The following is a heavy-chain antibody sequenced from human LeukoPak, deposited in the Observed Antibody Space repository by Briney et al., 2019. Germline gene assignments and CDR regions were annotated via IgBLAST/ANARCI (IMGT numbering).Heavy chain of an antibody. J-gene: IGHJ4*02. D-gene: IGHD6-13*01. CDR1: GFTFSSDA. Sequence: PGGSLRLSCAASGFTFSSDAMYWVRQGPQTGVERVSTVSGGCDTTYYADSVSSRFTVSRDASQYPLFLQMTSLRAEDTAVYYWAKDAGEGSGWYDFDDWGQGTLVTVSS. CDR3: AKDAGEGSGWYDFDD. V-gene: IGHV3-23*01. CDR2: VSGGCDTT.